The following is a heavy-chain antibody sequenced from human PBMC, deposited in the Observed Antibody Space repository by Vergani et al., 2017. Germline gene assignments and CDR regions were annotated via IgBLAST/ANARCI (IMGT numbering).Heavy chain of an antibody. J-gene: IGHJ4*02. V-gene: IGHV3-7*01. CDR3: ARAPGQPFDQTSSSFNY. CDR1: GFTFSSYW. Sequence: EVQLLESGGGLVQPGGSLRLSCAASGFTFSSYWMTWVRQAPGKGLEWVASIKHDGSEEYYVDSVKGRFTISRVNAKSSLFLQMNSLRAEDTAMYYCARAPGQPFDQTSSSFNYWDPGTLVTVSS. D-gene: IGHD6-6*01. CDR2: IKHDGSEE.